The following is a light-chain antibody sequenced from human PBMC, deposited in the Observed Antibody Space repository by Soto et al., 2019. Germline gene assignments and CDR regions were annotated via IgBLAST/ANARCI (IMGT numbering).Light chain of an antibody. V-gene: IGKV4-1*01. J-gene: IGKJ4*01. Sequence: DIVMTQSPDSLAVSLGERATINCKSSQSVLKSSNNKNHLAWYQQKPGHPPKLLIYWASTRESGVPDRFSGSGSGTDFTLTISRLQAEDVAVYYCQQYYTTPRTFGGGTKVEI. CDR3: QQYYTTPRT. CDR1: QSVLKSSNNKNH. CDR2: WAS.